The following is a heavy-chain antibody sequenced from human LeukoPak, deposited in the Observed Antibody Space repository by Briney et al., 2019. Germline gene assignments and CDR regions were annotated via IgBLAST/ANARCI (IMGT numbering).Heavy chain of an antibody. CDR2: INQDGHEK. CDR3: VKTLKYYGSGRGLFDS. J-gene: IGHJ4*02. Sequence: PGGSLRLSCVTSGFTFSSYWMTWVRQAPGKGLEWVANINQDGHEKNYVDSVKGRFTISRDNSKNMLYLQMSSLRADDTAVYYCVKTLKYYGSGRGLFDSWGQGILVTVSS. D-gene: IGHD3-10*01. CDR1: GFTFSSYW. V-gene: IGHV3-7*02.